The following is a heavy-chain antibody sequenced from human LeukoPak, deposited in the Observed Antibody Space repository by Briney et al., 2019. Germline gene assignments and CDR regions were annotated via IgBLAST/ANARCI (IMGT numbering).Heavy chain of an antibody. CDR3: ASWAGTATGFSGPFDY. D-gene: IGHD6-13*01. CDR1: GLTFSSHS. J-gene: IGHJ4*02. CDR2: ISSSNTI. V-gene: IGHV3-48*01. Sequence: PGGALRLSCAVSGLTFSSHSMNWVRQAPGKGLEWLSHISSSNTIYYADSVKGRFTISRDNAKNSLYLQMNSLRAEDTAVYYCASWAGTATGFSGPFDYWGQGTLVTVSS.